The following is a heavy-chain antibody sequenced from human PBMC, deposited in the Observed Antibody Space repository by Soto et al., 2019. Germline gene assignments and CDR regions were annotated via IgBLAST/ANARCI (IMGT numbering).Heavy chain of an antibody. CDR3: AKTSRHHVLGFRAEGPFVSVHS. Sequence: QPPGKGLEWMGGLDPEDGETIYAQNFQGRVTVTEDTSTDTAYMELSSLRYDDMAVYYCAKTSRHHVLGFRAEGPFVSVHS. CDR2: LDPEDGET. V-gene: IGHV1-24*01. J-gene: IGHJ5*01. D-gene: IGHD1-1*01.